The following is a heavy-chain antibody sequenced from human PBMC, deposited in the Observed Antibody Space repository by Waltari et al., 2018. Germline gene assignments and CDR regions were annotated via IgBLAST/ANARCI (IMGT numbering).Heavy chain of an antibody. V-gene: IGHV4-38-2*02. CDR3: ARQPIEGNLPDWFDP. Sequence: QVQLQQSGPGLVKPSETLSLTCTVSGYSISNVYYWGWIRQPPGKGLEWIGSIHHSGSAYYNPSLNIRVTISLETSKNQFSLKLTSVAATDTAIYYCARQPIEGNLPDWFDPWGQGTLVAVSS. J-gene: IGHJ5*02. CDR2: IHHSGSA. CDR1: GYSISNVYY. D-gene: IGHD1-1*01.